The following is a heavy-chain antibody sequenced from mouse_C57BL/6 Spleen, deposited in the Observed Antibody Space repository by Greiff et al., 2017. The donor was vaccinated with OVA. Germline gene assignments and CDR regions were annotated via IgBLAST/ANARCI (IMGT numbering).Heavy chain of an antibody. D-gene: IGHD1-1*01. V-gene: IGHV1-64*01. CDR2: IHPNSGST. CDR1: GYTFTSYW. J-gene: IGHJ2*01. CDR3: ARGGYYGSSGY. Sequence: QVQLQQPGAELVKPGASVKLSCKASGYTFTSYWMHWVKQRPGQGLEWIGMIHPNSGSTNYNEKFKSKATLTVDKSSSTAYMQLSSLTSEDAAVYYCARGGYYGSSGYWGQGTTLTVSS.